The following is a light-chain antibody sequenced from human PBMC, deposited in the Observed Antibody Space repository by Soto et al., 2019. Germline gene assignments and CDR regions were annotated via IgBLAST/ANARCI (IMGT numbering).Light chain of an antibody. V-gene: IGKV1-33*01. Sequence: DIQLTQPPYSLFASVGDRVTITCQATQDINIYLNWYQQKPGKAPNLLIYDASNLEIGVPSRFSGSGSGTHFTFTISSLQTEDIGTYYCQQYDSRPITFGRGTRLEIK. CDR1: QDINIY. CDR3: QQYDSRPIT. J-gene: IGKJ5*01. CDR2: DAS.